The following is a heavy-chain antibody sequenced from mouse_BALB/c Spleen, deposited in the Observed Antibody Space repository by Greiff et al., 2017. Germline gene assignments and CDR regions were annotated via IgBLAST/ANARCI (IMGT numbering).Heavy chain of an antibody. Sequence: QVQLQQSGAELVRPGTSVKVSCKASGYAFTNYLIEWVKQRPGQGLEWIGVINPGSGGTNYNEKFKGKATLTADKSSSTAYMQLSSLTSDDSAVYFCARRGYGYGVFAYWGQGTLVTVSA. CDR2: INPGSGGT. J-gene: IGHJ3*01. V-gene: IGHV1-54*01. D-gene: IGHD1-2*01. CDR1: GYAFTNYL. CDR3: ARRGYGYGVFAY.